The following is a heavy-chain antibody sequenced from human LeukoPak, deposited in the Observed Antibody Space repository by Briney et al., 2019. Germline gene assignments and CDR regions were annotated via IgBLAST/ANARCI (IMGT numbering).Heavy chain of an antibody. CDR1: GGTFSSYA. D-gene: IGHD3-22*01. V-gene: IGHV1-69*13. Sequence: ASVKVSCKASGGTFSSYAISWVRQAPGQGLEWMGGIIPIFGTANYAQKFQGRVTITADEPTSTAYMELSSLRSEDTAVYYCARDRSDSSGYYYDDAFDIWGQGTMVTVSS. CDR3: ARDRSDSSGYYYDDAFDI. J-gene: IGHJ3*02. CDR2: IIPIFGTA.